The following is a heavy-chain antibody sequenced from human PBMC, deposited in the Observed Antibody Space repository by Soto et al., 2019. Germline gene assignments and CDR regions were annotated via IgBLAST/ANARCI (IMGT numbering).Heavy chain of an antibody. D-gene: IGHD3-22*01. V-gene: IGHV1-69*06. CDR1: EGTFNNYA. CDR3: ARDDALRETSGYFYLDY. J-gene: IGHJ4*02. Sequence: SVKFSFKTSEGTFNNYAIIWLRQAPRQGLEWMGGIIPLFDAVKYAQKFQGRVTITADKSTSTAYMELHTLTSEDTAVYYCARDDALRETSGYFYLDYWGQGTPVTVS. CDR2: IIPLFDAV.